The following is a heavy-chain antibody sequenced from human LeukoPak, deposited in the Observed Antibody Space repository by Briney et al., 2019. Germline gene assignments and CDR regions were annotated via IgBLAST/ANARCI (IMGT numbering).Heavy chain of an antibody. CDR1: GYTFTSYD. V-gene: IGHV1-8*01. CDR2: MNPNSGNT. CDR3: ARGFGVVTMVGGNWFDP. J-gene: IGHJ5*02. D-gene: IGHD3-3*01. Sequence: ASVNVSCKASGYTFTSYDINWVRQATGQGLEWMGWMNPNSGNTGYAQKFQGRVTMTRNTSISTAYMELSSLRSEDTAVYYCARGFGVVTMVGGNWFDPWGQGTLVTVSS.